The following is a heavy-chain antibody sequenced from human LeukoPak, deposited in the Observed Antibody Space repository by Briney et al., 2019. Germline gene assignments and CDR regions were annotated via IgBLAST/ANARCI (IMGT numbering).Heavy chain of an antibody. CDR1: GGSISSYY. D-gene: IGHD3-22*01. J-gene: IGHJ2*01. Sequence: SETLSLTCTVSGGSISSYYWSWIRQPAGKGLEWIGRIYTSGSTNYNPSLKSRVTMSVDTSKNQFSLKLSSVTAADTAVYYCARGYYYYDSSGYYYCYFDLWGRGTLVTVSS. CDR2: IYTSGST. V-gene: IGHV4-4*07. CDR3: ARGYYYYDSSGYYYCYFDL.